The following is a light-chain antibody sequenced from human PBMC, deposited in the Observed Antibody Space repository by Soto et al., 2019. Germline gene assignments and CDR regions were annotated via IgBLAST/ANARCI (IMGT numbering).Light chain of an antibody. Sequence: DIQMTQSPSTLSASVGDRVTITCRASQSISSWLAWYQQKPGQAPKLLIFKASSLESGGPARFSGSGSGTEFTLAISSLQPDDFANYSCQQYNSYWTFGQGTKVEIK. CDR1: QSISSW. V-gene: IGKV1-5*03. J-gene: IGKJ1*01. CDR2: KAS. CDR3: QQYNSYWT.